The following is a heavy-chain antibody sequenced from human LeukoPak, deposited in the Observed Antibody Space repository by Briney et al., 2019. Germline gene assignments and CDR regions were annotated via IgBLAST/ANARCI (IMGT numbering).Heavy chain of an antibody. J-gene: IGHJ4*02. Sequence: SETLSLTCTVSGGSISSSSYYWGWIRQPPGKGLEWIGSIYYSGSTYYNPSLKSRVTISVDTSKNQFSLKLSSVTAADTAVYYCAVDYSSSWYYFDYWGQGTLVTVSS. D-gene: IGHD6-13*01. CDR3: AVDYSSSWYYFDY. CDR2: IYYSGST. V-gene: IGHV4-39*07. CDR1: GGSISSSSYY.